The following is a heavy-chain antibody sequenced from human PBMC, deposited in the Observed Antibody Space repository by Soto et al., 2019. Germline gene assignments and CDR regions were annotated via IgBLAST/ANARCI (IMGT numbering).Heavy chain of an antibody. CDR3: ARDFGSDLSAPGAGFDY. CDR1: GYFFTTYG. CDR2: ISPYNGNT. Sequence: ASVKVSCKASGYFFTTYGISWVRQAPGQGLEWMGWISPYNGNTKYAQSFQGRVTMTTDTSTYTAYMELRSLRSDDPAVYYCARDFGSDLSAPGAGFDYWGQGTVVTVSS. J-gene: IGHJ4*02. D-gene: IGHD3-3*01. V-gene: IGHV1-18*04.